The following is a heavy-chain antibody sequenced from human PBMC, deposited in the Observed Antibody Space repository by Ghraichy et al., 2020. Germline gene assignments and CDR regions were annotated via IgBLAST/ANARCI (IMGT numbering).Heavy chain of an antibody. CDR2: NTVSGGRT. V-gene: IGHV3-23*01. CDR3: AKTTAVHYYYGLDV. Sequence: LSLTCAASGFTFNNYAMSWVRQAPGKGLEWVSLNTVSGGRTSYADSVKGRFTLSLDPSKTTMYLQMNSLRAEDSAIYYCAKTTAVHYYYGLDVWGQGTTVIVSS. CDR1: GFTFNNYA. D-gene: IGHD2-2*01. J-gene: IGHJ6*02.